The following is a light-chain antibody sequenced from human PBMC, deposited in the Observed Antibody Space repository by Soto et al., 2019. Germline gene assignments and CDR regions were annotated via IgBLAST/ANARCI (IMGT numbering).Light chain of an antibody. CDR1: ALPKQY. CDR3: QSADSRGTVV. Sequence: SYELTQPPSVSVSPGQTARITCSGDALPKQYAYWYQQKPGQAPVLVIYKDSERPSGIPERFSGSSSETTVTLTISGVQAEDEADYYCQSADSRGTVVFGGGTKLTVL. CDR2: KDS. V-gene: IGLV3-25*03. J-gene: IGLJ2*01.